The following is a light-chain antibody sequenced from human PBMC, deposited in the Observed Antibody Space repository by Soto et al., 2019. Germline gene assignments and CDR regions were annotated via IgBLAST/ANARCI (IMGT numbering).Light chain of an antibody. J-gene: IGKJ1*01. Sequence: DIQMTQTPSTLSASLGDRVTITCRASQSISNRLAWYQQKPGKAPKVVIYDASNLESGVPSRFSGSGSGTEFILTINSLQPDDFAYYCCQRYGGMWAFGQGTKVDI. CDR1: QSISNR. V-gene: IGKV1-5*01. CDR2: DAS. CDR3: QRYGGMWA.